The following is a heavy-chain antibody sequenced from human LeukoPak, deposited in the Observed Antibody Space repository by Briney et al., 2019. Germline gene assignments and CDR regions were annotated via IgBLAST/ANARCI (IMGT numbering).Heavy chain of an antibody. V-gene: IGHV3-33*06. CDR2: IWFDGSHE. CDR3: AKEVAFGAGAYDV. J-gene: IGHJ3*01. CDR1: GFAFNSYV. Sequence: GGSLRLSCAASGFAFNSYVIHWVRQAPGKGLEWVAIIWFDGSHEDYVDSVRGRFTISRDNSRNTMYLQMNSLRVEDTALYFCAKEVAFGAGAYDVWAKGQESPSLQ. D-gene: IGHD3-10*01.